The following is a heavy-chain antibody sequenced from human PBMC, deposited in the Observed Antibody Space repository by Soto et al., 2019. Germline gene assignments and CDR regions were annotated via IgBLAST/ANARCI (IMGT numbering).Heavy chain of an antibody. Sequence: PGGSLRLSCAASGFTFSSYGMHWVRQAPGKGLEWVAVISYDGSNKYYADSVKGRFTISRDNSKNTLYLQMNSLRAEDTAVYYCAKDQVAAPVVGFDFDYWGQGTLVTVSS. CDR1: GFTFSSYG. CDR3: AKDQVAAPVVGFDFDY. CDR2: ISYDGSNK. V-gene: IGHV3-30*18. D-gene: IGHD6-13*01. J-gene: IGHJ4*02.